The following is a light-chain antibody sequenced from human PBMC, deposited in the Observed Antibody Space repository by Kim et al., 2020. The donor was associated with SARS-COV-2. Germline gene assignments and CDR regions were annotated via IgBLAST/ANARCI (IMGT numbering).Light chain of an antibody. CDR2: DAS. CDR1: QDIGHY. J-gene: IGKJ1*01. V-gene: IGKV1-27*01. Sequence: ASVGARVTLTCQASQDIGHYLAWYQQKPGKVPKLLISDASTLRSGVPSRFSGSGSGTDFTLTINSLQPEDVATYYCQKYDGAPWTFGQGTKVDIK. CDR3: QKYDGAPWT.